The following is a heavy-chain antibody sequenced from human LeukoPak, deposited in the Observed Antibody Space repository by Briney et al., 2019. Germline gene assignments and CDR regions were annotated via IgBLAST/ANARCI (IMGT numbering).Heavy chain of an antibody. J-gene: IGHJ4*02. CDR1: GFTFSSYS. D-gene: IGHD6-19*01. CDR2: ISYDGSNK. CDR3: ASSGGWYFRYY. V-gene: IGHV3-30*04. Sequence: GGSLRLSCAASGFTFSSYSMNWVRQAPGKGLEWVAVISYDGSNKYYADSVKGRFTISRDNSKNTLYLQMNSLRAEDTAVYYCASSGGWYFRYYWGQGTLVTVSS.